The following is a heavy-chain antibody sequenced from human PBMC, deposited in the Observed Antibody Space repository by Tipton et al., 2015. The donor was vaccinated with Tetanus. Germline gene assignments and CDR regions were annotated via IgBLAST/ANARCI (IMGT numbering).Heavy chain of an antibody. V-gene: IGHV3-7*01. J-gene: IGHJ4*02. CDR1: GFPFSRYW. CDR2: IKHDGSEN. Sequence: SLRLSCVASGFPFSRYWTTWVRQAPGKGLEWVANIKHDGSENYYVDSVKGRFTISRDNAKNSLYLQMNSLRAEDTAVYYCARDPAGYGDYEEGGATFDYWGQGTLVTVSS. CDR3: ARDPAGYGDYEEGGATFDY. D-gene: IGHD4-17*01.